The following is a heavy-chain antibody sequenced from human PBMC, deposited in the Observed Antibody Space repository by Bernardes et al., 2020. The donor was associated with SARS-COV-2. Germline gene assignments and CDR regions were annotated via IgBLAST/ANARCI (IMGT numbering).Heavy chain of an antibody. CDR3: ATVVPYSYGGGWFDP. CDR2: ISADNVNT. J-gene: IGHJ5*02. V-gene: IGHV1-18*01. Sequence: ASVKVSCKASGYTFTSYGISWVRQAPGQGLEWMGWISADNVNTNYAQKFQGRVTMTTDTSTSTAYMELRSLRSDDTAVYYCATVVPYSYGGGWFDPWGQGTLVTVSS. D-gene: IGHD5-18*01. CDR1: GYTFTSYG.